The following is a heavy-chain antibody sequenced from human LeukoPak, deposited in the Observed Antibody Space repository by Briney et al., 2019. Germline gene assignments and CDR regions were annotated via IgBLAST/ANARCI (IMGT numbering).Heavy chain of an antibody. D-gene: IGHD3-10*01. CDR3: AKDSYGSGSYPSLFNY. CDR1: GFSFSNYA. Sequence: GGSLRLSCAASGFSFSNYAMNWVRQAPGKGLEWVSAIRGSGGSTYYADSVKGRFTISRDNSKNTLYLQMNSLRAEDTAVYYCAKDSYGSGSYPSLFNYWGQGTLVTVSS. J-gene: IGHJ4*02. V-gene: IGHV3-23*01. CDR2: IRGSGGST.